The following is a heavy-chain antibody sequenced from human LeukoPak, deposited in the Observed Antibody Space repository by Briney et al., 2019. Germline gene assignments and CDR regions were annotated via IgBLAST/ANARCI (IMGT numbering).Heavy chain of an antibody. CDR3: AKDLRAYGGKTYFDY. V-gene: IGHV3-23*01. Sequence: GGSLRLSCAASGFTFSSYGMSWVRQAPGKGLEWVSAISGSGGSTYYADSVKGRFTISRDNSKNTLYLQMNSLRAEDTAVYFCAKDLRAYGGKTYFDYWGQGTLVTVSS. CDR1: GFTFSSYG. J-gene: IGHJ4*02. D-gene: IGHD4-23*01. CDR2: ISGSGGST.